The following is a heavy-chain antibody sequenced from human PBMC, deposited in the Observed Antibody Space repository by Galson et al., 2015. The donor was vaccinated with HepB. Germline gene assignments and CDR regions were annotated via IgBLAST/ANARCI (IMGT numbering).Heavy chain of an antibody. J-gene: IGHJ4*02. Sequence: SLRLSCAAFGFTFNTYAMSWVRQAPGKGLERVSGISASGISTYYADSVKGRFTISRDNSKNTLYLQMDGLRAEDTAVFFCAKYPLSSRRGVFDLWGQGTLVTVSS. V-gene: IGHV3-23*01. D-gene: IGHD2-2*01. CDR3: AKYPLSSRRGVFDL. CDR1: GFTFNTYA. CDR2: ISASGIST.